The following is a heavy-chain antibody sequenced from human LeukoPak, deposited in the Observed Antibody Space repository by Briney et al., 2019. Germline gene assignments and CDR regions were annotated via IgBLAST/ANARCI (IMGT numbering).Heavy chain of an antibody. J-gene: IGHJ3*02. CDR3: ARHEGPGRYRSVTMIPRVRAFDI. CDR1: GGSISSGSYY. D-gene: IGHD3-22*01. V-gene: IGHV4-61*02. Sequence: SETLSLTCTVSGGSISSGSYYWSWIRQPAGKGLEWIGRIYTSGSTNYNPSLKSRVTISVDTSKNQFSLKLSSVTAADTAVYYCARHEGPGRYRSVTMIPRVRAFDIWGQGTMVTVSS. CDR2: IYTSGST.